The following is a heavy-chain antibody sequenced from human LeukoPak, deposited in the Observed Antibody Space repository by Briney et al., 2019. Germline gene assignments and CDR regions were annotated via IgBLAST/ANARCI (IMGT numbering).Heavy chain of an antibody. CDR1: GFTFSSYA. CDR3: AKSDDSSGYYYGIVY. CDR2: IGGSGRST. V-gene: IGHV3-23*01. Sequence: PGGSLRLSCAASGFTFSSYAMSWVRQAPGKGWEWVSGIGGSGRSTYYADSVKGRFTISRDNSKNTMYLQMNSLRAEDTAVYYCAKSDDSSGYYYGIVYWGQGTLVTVSS. D-gene: IGHD3-22*01. J-gene: IGHJ4*02.